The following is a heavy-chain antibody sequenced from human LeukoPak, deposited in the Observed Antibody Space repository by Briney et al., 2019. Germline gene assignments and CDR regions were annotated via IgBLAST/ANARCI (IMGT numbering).Heavy chain of an antibody. Sequence: GGSLRLSCAASGFTFSSYGMHWVRQAPGKGLEWVAVIWFDGSNQYYADSVKGRFTISRDSSKNTLYLQMNSLRAEDTAVYYCAKDTRGYSYGYEIDYWGQGTLVTVSS. CDR2: IWFDGSNQ. V-gene: IGHV3-33*06. D-gene: IGHD5-18*01. J-gene: IGHJ4*02. CDR1: GFTFSSYG. CDR3: AKDTRGYSYGYEIDY.